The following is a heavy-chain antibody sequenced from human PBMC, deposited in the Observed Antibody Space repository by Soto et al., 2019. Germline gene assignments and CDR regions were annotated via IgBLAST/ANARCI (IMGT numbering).Heavy chain of an antibody. CDR2: ISYEGSNT. V-gene: IGHV3-30-3*01. J-gene: IGHJ6*02. CDR3: ARVTPGNNLYYFYGLDV. Sequence: XGSLILSCVASGFTLGTYAIHWVRLAPGKGLQWVALISYEGSNTYYADSVKGRFTVSRDNSKNTLYLQMNSLRPEDTGVYYCARVTPGNNLYYFYGLDVWGQGTSVTVSS. D-gene: IGHD1-1*01. CDR1: GFTLGTYA.